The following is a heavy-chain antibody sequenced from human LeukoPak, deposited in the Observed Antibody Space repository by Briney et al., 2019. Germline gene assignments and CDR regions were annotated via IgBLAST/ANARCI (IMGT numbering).Heavy chain of an antibody. Sequence: ASVKVSCKASGYTFTSYGISRVRQAPGQGLEWMGWISAYNGNTNYAQKLQGRVTMTTDTSTSTAYMELRSLRSDDTAVYYCAREMYYYDSSGYSHRGALDAFDIWGQGTMVTVSS. CDR1: GYTFTSYG. J-gene: IGHJ3*02. CDR3: AREMYYYDSSGYSHRGALDAFDI. D-gene: IGHD3-22*01. CDR2: ISAYNGNT. V-gene: IGHV1-18*01.